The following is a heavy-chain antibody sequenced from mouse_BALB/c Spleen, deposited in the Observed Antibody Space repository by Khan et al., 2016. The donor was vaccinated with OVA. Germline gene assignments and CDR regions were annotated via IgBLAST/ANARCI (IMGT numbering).Heavy chain of an antibody. Sequence: EVMLVESGGGLVKPGGSLRLSCAASGFTFSTYAMSWVRQTPEKRLDWVATINSDGDYTYFPDNVTGRFTISRDNAKNTLYLQMTSLRSEDTAIYYCARSPYGNFAYWGQGTLVTVSA. CDR2: INSDGDYT. V-gene: IGHV5-9-1*01. CDR3: ARSPYGNFAY. J-gene: IGHJ3*01. D-gene: IGHD2-1*01. CDR1: GFTFSTYA.